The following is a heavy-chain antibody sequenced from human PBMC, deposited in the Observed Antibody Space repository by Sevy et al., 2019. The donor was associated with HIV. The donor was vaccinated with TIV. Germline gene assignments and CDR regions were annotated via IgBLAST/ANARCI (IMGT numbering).Heavy chain of an antibody. CDR2: IRSKAYGGTT. CDR1: GFTFGDYA. Sequence: GGYLRLSCTASGFTFGDYAMSWVRQAPGKGLEWVGFIRSKAYGGTTEYAASVKGRFTISRDDSKSIAYLQMNSLKTEDTAVYYCTRDVTTIFGVADYYYYGMDVWGQGTTVTVS. V-gene: IGHV3-49*04. CDR3: TRDVTTIFGVADYYYYGMDV. J-gene: IGHJ6*02. D-gene: IGHD3-3*01.